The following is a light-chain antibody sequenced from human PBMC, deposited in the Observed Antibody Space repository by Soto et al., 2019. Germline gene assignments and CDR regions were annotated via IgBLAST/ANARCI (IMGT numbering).Light chain of an antibody. CDR2: GAS. CDR3: QQYSSLWT. J-gene: IGKJ1*01. V-gene: IGKV3-20*01. CDR1: QSVSNNY. Sequence: EIVLTQSPGTLSLSPGERATLSCRTSQSVSNNYLAWYQQKPGQAPRLLIYGASSRATGIPDRFSGSGSGTDFTLSISRLEPEDFAVYYWQQYSSLWTFGQGTKVEIK.